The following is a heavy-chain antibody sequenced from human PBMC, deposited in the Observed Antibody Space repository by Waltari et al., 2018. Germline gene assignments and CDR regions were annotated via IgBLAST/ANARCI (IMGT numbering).Heavy chain of an antibody. Sequence: EVQLVESGGGLVQPGGSLRLSCAASGFTFSSYSMNWVRQAPGKGLEWVSYISSSSSTIYYADSVKGRFTISRDNAKNSLYLQMNSLRAEDTAVYYCAREGAATLVYYYYMDVWGKGTTVTVSS. J-gene: IGHJ6*03. CDR1: GFTFSSYS. CDR2: ISSSSSTI. CDR3: AREGAATLVYYYYMDV. V-gene: IGHV3-48*04. D-gene: IGHD1-26*01.